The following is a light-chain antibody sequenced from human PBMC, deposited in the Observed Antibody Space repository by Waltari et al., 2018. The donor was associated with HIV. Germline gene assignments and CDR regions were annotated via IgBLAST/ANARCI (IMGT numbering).Light chain of an antibody. J-gene: IGLJ2*01. Sequence: QSALTQPPSASGSPGQSVTMSCTVTSSDIGGYNYVSWYQQHPGKAPKLIMTEVTKRPSGVPDRFSGSKSGNPASLTVSGLQAEDEAHYYCSSYAPTNKFYVLFGGGTTLTVL. CDR2: EVT. V-gene: IGLV2-8*01. CDR3: SSYAPTNKFYVL. CDR1: SSDIGGYNY.